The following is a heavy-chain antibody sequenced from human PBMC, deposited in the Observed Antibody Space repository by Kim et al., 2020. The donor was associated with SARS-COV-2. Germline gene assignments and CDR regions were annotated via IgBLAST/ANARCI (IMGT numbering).Heavy chain of an antibody. V-gene: IGHV3-23*01. Sequence: GGSLRLSCAASGFTFSSYAMSWVRQAPGKGLEWVSAISGSGGSTYYADSVKGRFTISRDNSKNTLYLQMNSLRDEDTAVYYCAKDWHYGSGSYYTGSQFDPWGQGTLVTVSS. CDR3: AKDWHYGSGSYYTGSQFDP. J-gene: IGHJ5*02. CDR2: ISGSGGST. D-gene: IGHD3-10*01. CDR1: GFTFSSYA.